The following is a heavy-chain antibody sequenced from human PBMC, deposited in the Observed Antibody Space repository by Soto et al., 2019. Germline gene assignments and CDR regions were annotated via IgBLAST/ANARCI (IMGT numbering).Heavy chain of an antibody. Sequence: QVQLQESGPGLVKPSQTLSLTCTVSGGSISSGGYYWSWIRQHPGKGLEWIGYIYYSGSTYYNPSLKSRVTISVDTSKNQFSLKLSSVTAADTAVYYCARRGRGDYDSSGYYSYYFDYWGQGTLVTVSS. V-gene: IGHV4-31*03. J-gene: IGHJ4*02. CDR3: ARRGRGDYDSSGYYSYYFDY. CDR2: IYYSGST. CDR1: GGSISSGGYY. D-gene: IGHD3-22*01.